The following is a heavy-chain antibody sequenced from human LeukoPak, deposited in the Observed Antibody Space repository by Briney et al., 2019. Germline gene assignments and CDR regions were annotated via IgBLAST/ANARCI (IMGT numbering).Heavy chain of an antibody. CDR1: GFTFSSYS. CDR3: ARKTATQNFDS. J-gene: IGHJ4*02. V-gene: IGHV3-48*01. D-gene: IGHD2-21*02. CDR2: ISSSSSTI. Sequence: PGGSLRLSCAASGFTFSSYSMNWVRQAPGKGLEWVSYISSSSSTIYYADSVKGRFTISRDSSKNTLYLQMNSLRAEDTALYYCARKTATQNFDSWGQGTLVTVSS.